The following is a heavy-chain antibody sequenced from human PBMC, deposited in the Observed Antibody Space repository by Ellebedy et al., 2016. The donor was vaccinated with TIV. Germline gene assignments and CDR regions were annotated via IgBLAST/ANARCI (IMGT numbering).Heavy chain of an antibody. D-gene: IGHD3-10*01. Sequence: SVKVSXXASGGTFSSYAISWVRQAPGQGLEWMGGIIPIFGTANYAQKFQGRVTITADESTSTAYMELSSLRSEDTAVYYCAREGYYGSGRGMDVWGQGTTVTVSS. CDR3: AREGYYGSGRGMDV. V-gene: IGHV1-69*13. J-gene: IGHJ6*02. CDR2: IIPIFGTA. CDR1: GGTFSSYA.